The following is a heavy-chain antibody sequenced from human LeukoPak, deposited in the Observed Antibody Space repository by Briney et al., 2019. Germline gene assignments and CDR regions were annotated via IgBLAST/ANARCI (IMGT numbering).Heavy chain of an antibody. Sequence: SETLSLTCSVSGGSISTYYWTWIRQPPGKGLEWIGYIYYSGSTNYNPSLKSRVTISLDTSKNQFSLKLSSVTAADTAVYYCARGGGSYYMDVWGKGTTVTVSS. J-gene: IGHJ6*03. CDR1: GGSISTYY. CDR3: ARGGGSYYMDV. V-gene: IGHV4-59*01. D-gene: IGHD3-10*01. CDR2: IYYSGST.